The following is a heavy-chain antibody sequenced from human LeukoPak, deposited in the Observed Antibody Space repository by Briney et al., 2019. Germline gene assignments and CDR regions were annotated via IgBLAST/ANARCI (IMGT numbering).Heavy chain of an antibody. J-gene: IGHJ4*02. D-gene: IGHD3-10*01. CDR1: GGSISSGSYY. CDR2: IYTSGST. Sequence: SETLSLTCTVSGGSISSGSYYWSWIRQPAGKGLEWIGRIYTSGSTKYNPSFKSRVTISVDTSKNQFSLKLTSVTTADTAVYYCARAGGFYGSGSYIYWGQGTLVTVSS. V-gene: IGHV4-61*02. CDR3: ARAGGFYGSGSYIY.